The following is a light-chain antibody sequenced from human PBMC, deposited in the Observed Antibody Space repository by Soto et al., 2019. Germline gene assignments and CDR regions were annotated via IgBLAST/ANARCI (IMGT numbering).Light chain of an antibody. V-gene: IGKV3-15*01. Sequence: EIVMTQSPATLSVSPGERATLSCRASQSVSSNLAWYQQQPGQAPRLLIYGASTRATGFPARFSGSGSGTEFTLTINSLQSEDFAVYYCQQYGSSLFTFGPGTKVDIK. CDR1: QSVSSN. J-gene: IGKJ3*01. CDR2: GAS. CDR3: QQYGSSLFT.